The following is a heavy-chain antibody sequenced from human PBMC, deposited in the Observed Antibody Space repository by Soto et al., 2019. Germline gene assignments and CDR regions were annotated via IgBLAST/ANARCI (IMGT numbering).Heavy chain of an antibody. CDR2: INTHNGNT. CDR1: GYTFTTYG. V-gene: IGHV1-18*01. J-gene: IGHJ6*02. CDR3: TREGSAPYYYYGMDA. Sequence: QVQLEQSAPEVKKPGASVKVSWKASGYTFTTYGISWVRQAPGEGLEWLGWINTHNGNTNYAQNLQGRVFMTADTSTNTAYMELRSLRSDDTAIYYCTREGSAPYYYYGMDAWGQGTTVTVSS. D-gene: IGHD3-10*01.